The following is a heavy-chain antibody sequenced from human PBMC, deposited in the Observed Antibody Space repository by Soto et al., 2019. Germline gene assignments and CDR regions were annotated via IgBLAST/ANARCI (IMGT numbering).Heavy chain of an antibody. J-gene: IGHJ4*02. D-gene: IGHD6-19*01. CDR1: GFTFSSYA. CDR3: AKDDVQGGWPEGIGY. Sequence: GGSLRLSCAASGFTFSSYAMSWVRQAPGKGLEWVSVISGSGGSTYYADSVKGRFSISRDNSKNTLYLQMNSLRAEDTAVYYCAKDDVQGGWPEGIGYWGQGTLVTVSS. V-gene: IGHV3-23*01. CDR2: ISGSGGST.